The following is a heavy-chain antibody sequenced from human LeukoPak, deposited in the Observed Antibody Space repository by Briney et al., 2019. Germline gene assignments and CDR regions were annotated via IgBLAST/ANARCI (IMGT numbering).Heavy chain of an antibody. J-gene: IGHJ4*02. D-gene: IGHD3-3*01. CDR3: ARDKGGPYYDFWSGYYPEYFDY. CDR2: IKQDGSEK. Sequence: AESLRLSCAASGFTFSSYWMSWGRPAPGNGLGWVGNIKQDGSEKYYVNSVKGRFTTSRDNAKNSLDLQMNSLRAEDTAVYSCARDKGGPYYDFWSGYYPEYFDYWGQGTLVTVSS. V-gene: IGHV3-7*01. CDR1: GFTFSSYW.